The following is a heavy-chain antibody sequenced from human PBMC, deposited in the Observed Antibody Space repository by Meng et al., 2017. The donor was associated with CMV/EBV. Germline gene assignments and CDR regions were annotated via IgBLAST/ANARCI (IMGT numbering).Heavy chain of an antibody. CDR1: VGSISSGDYY. Sequence: RQESGPGLLKPSQTLSLTCTVFVGSISSGDYYWSWIRQPPGKGLEWIGYIYYSGSTYYNPSLKSRVTISVDTSKNQFSLKLSSVTAADTAVYYCARVTSRVAGAFDYWGQGTLVTVSS. CDR2: IYYSGST. J-gene: IGHJ4*02. V-gene: IGHV4-30-4*08. CDR3: ARVTSRVAGAFDY. D-gene: IGHD1-14*01.